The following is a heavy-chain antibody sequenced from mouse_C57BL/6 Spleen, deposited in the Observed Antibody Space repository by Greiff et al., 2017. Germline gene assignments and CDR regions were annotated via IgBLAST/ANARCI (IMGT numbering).Heavy chain of an antibody. Sequence: QVQLQQSGAELVRPGTSVKLSCKASGYTFTSYWMHWVKQRPGQGLEWIGVIDPSDSYTNYNQKFKGKATLTVDTSSSTAYMQLSSLTSEDSAVYYCARYGNYEGFAYWGQGTLVTVSA. CDR3: ARYGNYEGFAY. CDR2: IDPSDSYT. CDR1: GYTFTSYW. D-gene: IGHD2-1*01. V-gene: IGHV1-59*01. J-gene: IGHJ3*01.